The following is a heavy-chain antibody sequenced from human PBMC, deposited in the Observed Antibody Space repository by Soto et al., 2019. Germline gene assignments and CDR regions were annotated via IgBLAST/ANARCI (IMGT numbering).Heavy chain of an antibody. J-gene: IGHJ4*02. D-gene: IGHD3-22*01. CDR1: GGTFSSYA. CDR2: IIPIFGTA. V-gene: IGHV1-69*13. CDR3: ASATLGPSSGYFDY. Sequence: SVKVSCKASGGTFSSYAISWERQAPGQGLEWMGGIIPIFGTANYAQKFQGRVTITADESTSTAYMGLSSLRSEDTAVYYCASATLGPSSGYFDYWGQGTLVTASS.